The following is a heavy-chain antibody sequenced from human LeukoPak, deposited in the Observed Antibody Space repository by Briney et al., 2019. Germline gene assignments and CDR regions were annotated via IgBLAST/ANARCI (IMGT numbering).Heavy chain of an antibody. J-gene: IGHJ5*02. CDR2: ISSSGSTI. CDR1: GFTFSDYY. V-gene: IGHV3-11*04. CDR3: ARDPRITMIVGGADWFDP. Sequence: GGSLRLSCAASGFTFSDYYMSWIRQAPGKGLEWVSYISSSGSTIYYVDSVKGRFTISRDNAKNSLYLQMNSLRAEDTAVYYCARDPRITMIVGGADWFDPWGQGTLATVSS. D-gene: IGHD3-22*01.